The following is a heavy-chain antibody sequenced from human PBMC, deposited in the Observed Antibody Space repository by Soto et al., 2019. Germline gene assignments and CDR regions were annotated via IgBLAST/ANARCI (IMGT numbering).Heavy chain of an antibody. CDR1: GGSISSGGYS. CDR3: ARGYGGNSHSYYYYYGMDV. V-gene: IGHV4-30-2*01. Sequence: QLQLQESGSGLVKPSQTLSLTCAVSGGSISSGGYSWSWIRQPPGKGLEWIGYIYHSGSTYYNPSLKRRVTISVDRAKNQFSRKLSFVTAADTAVYYGARGYGGNSHSYYYYYGMDVWGQGTTVTVSS. CDR2: IYHSGST. J-gene: IGHJ6*02. D-gene: IGHD2-21*02.